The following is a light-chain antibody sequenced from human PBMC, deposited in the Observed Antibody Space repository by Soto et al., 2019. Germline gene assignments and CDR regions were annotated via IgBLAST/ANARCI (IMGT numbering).Light chain of an antibody. CDR2: DAS. Sequence: AIQLTQSPASLSASVGDRVTITCRASQGIGGALAWYQQKPGKAPNLLIYDASSLKRGVPSRFSGSGSGTDFTLTISSLQPEDFATYYCQQFKTLIAFGQGTRLGIK. J-gene: IGKJ5*01. CDR3: QQFKTLIA. CDR1: QGIGGA. V-gene: IGKV1-13*02.